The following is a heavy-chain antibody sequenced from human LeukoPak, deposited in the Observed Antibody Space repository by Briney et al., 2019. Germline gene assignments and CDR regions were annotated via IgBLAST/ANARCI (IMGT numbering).Heavy chain of an antibody. CDR3: ARDDKWAFDY. CDR2: ISSTRDI. V-gene: IGHV3-69-1*02. J-gene: IGHJ4*02. D-gene: IGHD1-26*01. CDR1: GFTFYKYA. Sequence: GGSLRLSCAAPGFTFYKYALNWFRHTPGKGLEWLSYISSTRDIYYADSVKGRFTISRDNTKKSLYLQMNSLRAEDTAVYFCARDDKWAFDYWGQGTLVTVSS.